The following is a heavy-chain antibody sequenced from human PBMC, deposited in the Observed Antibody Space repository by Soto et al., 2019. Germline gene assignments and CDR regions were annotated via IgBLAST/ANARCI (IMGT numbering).Heavy chain of an antibody. V-gene: IGHV3-23*01. J-gene: IGHJ4*02. CDR3: AKGYYSGYDLAYFDY. D-gene: IGHD5-12*01. CDR2: ISGSGDNT. CDR1: GFSFDDYA. Sequence: PGGSLRLSCAASGFSFDDYAMTWVRQATGKGLEWVSAISGSGDNTYYADSVKGRFTISRDNSRNTLYLKLNTLRAEDTALYYCAKGYYSGYDLAYFDYWGQGTLVTVSS.